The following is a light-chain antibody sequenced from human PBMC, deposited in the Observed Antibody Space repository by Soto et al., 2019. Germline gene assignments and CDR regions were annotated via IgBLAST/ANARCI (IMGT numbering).Light chain of an antibody. Sequence: QSALTQPASVSGSPGQSISISCTGTSSDVGAYDYVSWHQQYPGKAPKLIIYAATNRPSGISDRFSASKSGNTASLAISGLQAEDEADYYCSSHTTRTTWVFGGGTKLTVL. CDR1: SSDVGAYDY. CDR2: AAT. J-gene: IGLJ3*02. V-gene: IGLV2-14*01. CDR3: SSHTTRTTWV.